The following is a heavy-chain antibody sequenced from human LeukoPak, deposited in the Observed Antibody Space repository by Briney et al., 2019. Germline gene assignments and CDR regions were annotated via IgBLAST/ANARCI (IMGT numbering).Heavy chain of an antibody. CDR1: GGTFSSYG. D-gene: IGHD3-10*01. CDR3: ARVAGGSYDY. V-gene: IGHV1-69*04. J-gene: IGHJ4*02. CDR2: IIPILNIA. Sequence: SVKVSCKASGGTFSSYGIIWVRQAPGQGLEWMGRIIPILNIADYAQKFQGRVTITADTSTSTAYMELSSLRSEDTAVYYCARVAGGSYDYWGQGTLVTVSS.